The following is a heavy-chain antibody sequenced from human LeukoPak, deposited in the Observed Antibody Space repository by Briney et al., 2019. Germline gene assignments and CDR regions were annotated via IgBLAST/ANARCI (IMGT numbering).Heavy chain of an antibody. CDR1: GDSISNYY. Sequence: SETLSLTCTVSGDSISNYYWSWIRQPPGKGLEWFGYIYYSGSTNYNPSLKSRVTISVDTSKNQFSLKLSSVTAADTAVYYCARWSSWYEAFDIWGQGTMVTVSS. CDR3: ARWSSWYEAFDI. J-gene: IGHJ3*02. V-gene: IGHV4-59*08. D-gene: IGHD6-13*01. CDR2: IYYSGST.